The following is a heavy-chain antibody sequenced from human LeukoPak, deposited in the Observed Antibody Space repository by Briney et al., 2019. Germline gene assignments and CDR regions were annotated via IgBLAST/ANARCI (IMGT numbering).Heavy chain of an antibody. CDR3: ARRVSYYYYYYMDV. CDR2: IYTSGST. D-gene: IGHD2-8*01. CDR1: GGSISSYY. Sequence: SETLSLTCTVSGGSISSYYWSWIRQPPGKGLEWIGYIYTSGSTNYNPSLKSLVTISVDTSKNQFSLKLSSVTAADTAVYYCARRVSYYYYYYMDVWGKGTTVTVSS. V-gene: IGHV4-4*09. J-gene: IGHJ6*03.